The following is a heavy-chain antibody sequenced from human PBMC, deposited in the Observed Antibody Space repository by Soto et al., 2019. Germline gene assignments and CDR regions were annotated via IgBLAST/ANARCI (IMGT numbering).Heavy chain of an antibody. CDR3: ASHFTGVLVLGASPPGGDNYGWDV. Sequence: QVQLVQSGAEVKKPGSSVKVSCKASGGTFSRYTFTWVRQAPGQGLEWMGRIIPILDIPNYAQNFQGRVTIPADKSPRPAYMELSSRTSDDTAVYYCASHFTGVLVLGASPPGGDNYGWDVWGQGTTVTVSS. CDR1: GGTFSRYT. J-gene: IGHJ6*02. V-gene: IGHV1-69*02. D-gene: IGHD2-15*01. CDR2: IIPILDIP.